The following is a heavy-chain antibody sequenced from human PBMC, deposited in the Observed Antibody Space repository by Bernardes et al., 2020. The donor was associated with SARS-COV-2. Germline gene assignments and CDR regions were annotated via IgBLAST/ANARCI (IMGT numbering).Heavy chain of an antibody. CDR1: GFSFSIYA. V-gene: IGHV3-23*01. J-gene: IGHJ4*02. CDR3: ARDHDTSSRYSQFDY. CDR2: IGGSDE. D-gene: IGHD3-22*01. Sequence: GGSLRLSCAASGFSFSIYAMTWVRQAPGKGLEWVSGIGGSDEYYADSVKGRFTVSRDNSKNMVYLQMNNLRAEDTAVYYCARDHDTSSRYSQFDYWGQGTLVTVSS.